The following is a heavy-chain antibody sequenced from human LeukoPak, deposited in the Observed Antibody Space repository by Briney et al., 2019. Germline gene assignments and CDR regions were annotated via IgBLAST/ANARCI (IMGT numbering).Heavy chain of an antibody. Sequence: GGSLTLSCTTSGFSFGDYGMTWVRQAPGKGLEWVGFIRNKRYDGTTEYAASVKGRFAISRDDSKSIAYLQMNSLKSEDTAVYYCTRGDYYERSGYYLLFDYWGQGTLVTVSS. CDR1: GFSFGDYG. CDR2: IRNKRYDGTT. V-gene: IGHV3-49*04. J-gene: IGHJ4*02. D-gene: IGHD3-22*01. CDR3: TRGDYYERSGYYLLFDY.